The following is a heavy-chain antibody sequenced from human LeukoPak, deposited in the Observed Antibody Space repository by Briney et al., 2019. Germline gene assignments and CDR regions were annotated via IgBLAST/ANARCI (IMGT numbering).Heavy chain of an antibody. V-gene: IGHV3-23*01. CDR3: VKGAYDYIEIAYFDY. CDR1: GFTLNKYA. D-gene: IGHD5-12*01. J-gene: IGHJ4*02. Sequence: GGSLRLSCAASGFTLNKYAMNWVRQAPGKGLEWVSVLIGSSGSTDYADSVKGRFTISRDTSENTLYLEMNSLRAEDTAIYYCVKGAYDYIEIAYFDYWGQGTRVTVSS. CDR2: LIGSSGST.